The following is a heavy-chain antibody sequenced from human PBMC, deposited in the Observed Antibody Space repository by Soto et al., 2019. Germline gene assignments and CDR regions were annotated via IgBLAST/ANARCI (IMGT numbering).Heavy chain of an antibody. CDR3: AHECSGGSCAPFNFDY. Sequence: QVQLVQSGAEVKKPGSSVRVSCKASGGTLNSYTISWVRQAPGQGLEWMGRIISVIGIVNYARWFQGRVTFTADKSTGTTYMDLNGLRSEDTAVYYCAHECSGGSCAPFNFDYWGQGTPVTASS. CDR2: IISVIGIV. CDR1: GGTLNSYT. D-gene: IGHD2-15*01. V-gene: IGHV1-69*02. J-gene: IGHJ4*02.